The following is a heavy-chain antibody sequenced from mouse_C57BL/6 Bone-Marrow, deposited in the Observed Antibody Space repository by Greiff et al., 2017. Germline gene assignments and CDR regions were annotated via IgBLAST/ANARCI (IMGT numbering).Heavy chain of an antibody. J-gene: IGHJ1*03. CDR1: GYTFTEYT. CDR2: FYPGSGSI. V-gene: IGHV1-62-2*01. CDR3: ARHEERYYYGSSHWYFDV. Sequence: QVQLQQSGAELVKPGASVKLSCKASGYTFTEYTIHWVKQRSGQGLEWIGWFYPGSGSIKYNEKFKDKATLTADKSSSTVYMELSRLTSEDSAVYFCARHEERYYYGSSHWYFDVWGTGTTVTVSS. D-gene: IGHD1-1*01.